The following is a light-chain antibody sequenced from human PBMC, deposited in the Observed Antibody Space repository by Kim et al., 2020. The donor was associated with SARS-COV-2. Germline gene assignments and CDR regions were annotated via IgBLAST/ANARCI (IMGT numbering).Light chain of an antibody. V-gene: IGKV3-15*01. Sequence: EIVMTQSPATLSVSPGERATLSCRASQSVSSNLAWYQQKPGQPPTLLMYGASIRATGIPARFSGSGSGTEFTLTISSLQSEDFALYYCQQYNKWPPITFGQGTRLEIK. CDR2: GAS. CDR3: QQYNKWPPIT. CDR1: QSVSSN. J-gene: IGKJ5*01.